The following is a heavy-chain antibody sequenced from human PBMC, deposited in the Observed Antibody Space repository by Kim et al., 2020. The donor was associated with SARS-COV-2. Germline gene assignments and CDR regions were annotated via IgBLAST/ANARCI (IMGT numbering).Heavy chain of an antibody. CDR3: ARVMEPDVGAFMESAFDI. D-gene: IGHD1-26*01. CDR1: GFTFSSYE. CDR2: ISSSGSTI. Sequence: GGSLRLSCAASGFTFSSYEMNWVRQAPGKGLEWVSYISSSGSTIYYADSVKGRFTISRDNAKNSLYLQMNSLRAEDTAVYYCARVMEPDVGAFMESAFDIWGQGTMVTVSS. J-gene: IGHJ3*02. V-gene: IGHV3-48*03.